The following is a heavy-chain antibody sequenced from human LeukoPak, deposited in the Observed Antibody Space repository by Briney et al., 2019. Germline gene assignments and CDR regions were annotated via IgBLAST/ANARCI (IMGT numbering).Heavy chain of an antibody. J-gene: IGHJ6*02. Sequence: GGSLRLSCAASGFTFSSYAMSWARQAPGKGLEWVSAISGSGGSTYYADSVKGRFTISRDNSKNTLYLQMNSLRAEDTAVYYCAKVPGGGDSFYYYYGMDVWGQGTTVTVSS. D-gene: IGHD2-21*02. CDR2: ISGSGGST. CDR1: GFTFSSYA. CDR3: AKVPGGGDSFYYYYGMDV. V-gene: IGHV3-23*01.